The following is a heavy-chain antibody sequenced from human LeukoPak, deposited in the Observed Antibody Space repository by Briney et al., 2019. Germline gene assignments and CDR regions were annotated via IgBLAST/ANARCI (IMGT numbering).Heavy chain of an antibody. Sequence: GGSLRLSCAASGFTFSSYWMSWVRQAPGKGLEWVANFKKDVSEKYYVDSVKGRFTISRDNAKNSLYLQMNSLRAEDTAVYYCAELGITMIGGVWGKGTTVTISS. CDR1: GFTFSSYW. D-gene: IGHD3-10*02. V-gene: IGHV3-7*01. J-gene: IGHJ6*04. CDR2: FKKDVSEK. CDR3: AELGITMIGGV.